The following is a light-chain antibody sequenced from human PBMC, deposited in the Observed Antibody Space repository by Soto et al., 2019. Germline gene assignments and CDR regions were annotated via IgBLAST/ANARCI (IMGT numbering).Light chain of an antibody. CDR3: QQYAGSPPIT. V-gene: IGKV3-20*01. CDR2: AAS. J-gene: IGKJ5*01. CDR1: QSVHNNY. Sequence: IVLTQSPGTLSLSPGVRATLSCRASQSVHNNYLAWYQQKPGQAPRLLIYAASARATGIPDRFSGSGSGTDFALTISRLEPEDCGVYYCQQYAGSPPITFGQGTRLEIK.